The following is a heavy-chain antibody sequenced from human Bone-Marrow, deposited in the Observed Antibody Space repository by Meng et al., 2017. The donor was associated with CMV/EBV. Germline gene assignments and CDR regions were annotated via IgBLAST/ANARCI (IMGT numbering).Heavy chain of an antibody. CDR1: GGTFSSYA. J-gene: IGHJ4*02. CDR3: ARVSPAARRVRGGGPYYFDY. Sequence: SVKVSCKASGGTFSSYAISWVRQAPGQGLEWMGGIIPIFGTANYAQKFQGRVTITTDESTSTAYMELSSLRSEDTAVYCCARVSPAARRVRGGGPYYFDYWGQGTLVTVSS. CDR2: IIPIFGTA. V-gene: IGHV1-69*05. D-gene: IGHD2-2*01.